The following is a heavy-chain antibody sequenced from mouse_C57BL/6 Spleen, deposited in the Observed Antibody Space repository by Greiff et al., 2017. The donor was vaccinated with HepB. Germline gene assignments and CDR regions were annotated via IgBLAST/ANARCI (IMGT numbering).Heavy chain of an antibody. J-gene: IGHJ3*01. CDR2: IYPRDGST. CDR3: ARRRDSSGYSFAY. V-gene: IGHV1-85*01. D-gene: IGHD3-2*02. Sequence: QVQLKESGPELVKPGASVKLSCKASGYTFTSYDINWVKQRPGQGLEWIGWIYPRDGSTKYNEKFKGKATLTVDTSSSTAYMELHSLTSEDSAVYCCARRRDSSGYSFAYWGQGTLVTVSA. CDR1: GYTFTSYD.